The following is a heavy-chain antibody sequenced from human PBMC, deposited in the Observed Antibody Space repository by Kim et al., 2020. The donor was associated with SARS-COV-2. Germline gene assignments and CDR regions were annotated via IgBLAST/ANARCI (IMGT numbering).Heavy chain of an antibody. CDR1: GFTFSSYA. V-gene: IGHV3-23*01. D-gene: IGHD3-9*01. CDR3: AKGYYGILTGYYFDY. CDR2: ISGSGGST. Sequence: GGSLRLSCAASGFTFSSYAMSWVRQAPGKGLEWVSAISGSGGSTYYADSVKGRFTISRDNSKNTLYLQMNSLRAEDTAVYYCAKGYYGILTGYYFDYWGQGTLVTVSS. J-gene: IGHJ4*02.